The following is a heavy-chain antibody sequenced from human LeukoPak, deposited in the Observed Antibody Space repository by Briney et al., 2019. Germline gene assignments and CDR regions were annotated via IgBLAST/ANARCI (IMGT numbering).Heavy chain of an antibody. CDR3: ARQRLAYCGGDCYRLEYFQH. J-gene: IGHJ1*01. D-gene: IGHD2-21*02. V-gene: IGHV4-59*01. Sequence: SETLSLTCTVSGGSISSYYWSWIRQPPGKGLEWIGYIYYSGTTNYNPSLKSRSNISVDTSKNQFSLKLSSVTAADTAVYYCARQRLAYCGGDCYRLEYFQHGGQGTLVTVSS. CDR2: IYYSGTT. CDR1: GGSISSYY.